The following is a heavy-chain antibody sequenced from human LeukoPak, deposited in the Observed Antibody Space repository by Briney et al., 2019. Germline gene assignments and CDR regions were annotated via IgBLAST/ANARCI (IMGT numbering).Heavy chain of an antibody. J-gene: IGHJ4*02. D-gene: IGHD3-22*01. CDR2: MSGSGGST. CDR1: GFTFSSYA. V-gene: IGHV3-23*01. Sequence: PGGSLRLSCAASGFTFSSYAMSWVRQAPGKGLEWVSAMSGSGGSTYYADSVKGRFSISRDNSKNTLHLQVNSLRAEDTAVYYCAKGAMHYYDSSGYNYFDYWGQGTLVTVSS. CDR3: AKGAMHYYDSSGYNYFDY.